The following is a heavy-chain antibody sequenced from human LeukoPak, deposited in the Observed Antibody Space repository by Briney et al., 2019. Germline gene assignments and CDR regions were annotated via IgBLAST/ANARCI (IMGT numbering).Heavy chain of an antibody. CDR1: GFTFSSYA. CDR3: AKKDTAMVSPLDY. Sequence: GGSLRLSCAASGFTFSSYAMSWVRQAPGKGLEWVSAICGGGGSTYYADSVKGRFTLSRDYSKNTLYLQMNSLRAEGTAVYYCAKKDTAMVSPLDYWGQGTLVTVSS. J-gene: IGHJ4*02. CDR2: ICGGGGST. D-gene: IGHD5-18*01. V-gene: IGHV3-23*01.